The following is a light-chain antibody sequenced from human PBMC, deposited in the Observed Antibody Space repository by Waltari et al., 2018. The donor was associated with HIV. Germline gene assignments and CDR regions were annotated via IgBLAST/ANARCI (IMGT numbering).Light chain of an antibody. V-gene: IGLV2-14*01. CDR3: ASYTNNNHVI. Sequence: QSALTQPAPVSGFPGLSITISCTGTNRDVGAYDYVSWYQHHPGRAPKRIIYDVTSRPSGVSNRFSGSKSGNTASLTISGLQAEDEAIYYCASYTNNNHVIFGGGTKLTVL. J-gene: IGLJ2*01. CDR2: DVT. CDR1: NRDVGAYDY.